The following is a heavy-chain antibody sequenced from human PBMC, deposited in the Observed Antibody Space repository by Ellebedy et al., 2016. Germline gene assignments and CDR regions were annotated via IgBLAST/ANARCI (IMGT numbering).Heavy chain of an antibody. V-gene: IGHV4-61*08. CDR1: GGSISSGGYY. CDR2: IYYSGST. D-gene: IGHD1-26*01. Sequence: SETLSLTXTVSGGSISSGGYYWSWIRQHPGKGLEWIGYIYYSGSTNYNPSLKSRVTISVDTSKNQFSLKLSSVTAADTAVYYCARGLTRELLFGTTGWGQGTLVTVSS. J-gene: IGHJ4*02. CDR3: ARGLTRELLFGTTG.